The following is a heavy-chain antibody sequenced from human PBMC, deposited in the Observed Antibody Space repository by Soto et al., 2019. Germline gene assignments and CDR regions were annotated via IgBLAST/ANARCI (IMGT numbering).Heavy chain of an antibody. Sequence: GASVKVSCKASGGTFSSYTISWVRQAPGQGLEWMGRIIPILGIANYAQKFQGRVTITADKPTSTAYMELSSLRSEDTAVYYCARDYGDYGGAFDIWGQGTMVTVSS. CDR1: GGTFSSYT. J-gene: IGHJ3*02. V-gene: IGHV1-69*04. CDR3: ARDYGDYGGAFDI. CDR2: IIPILGIA. D-gene: IGHD4-17*01.